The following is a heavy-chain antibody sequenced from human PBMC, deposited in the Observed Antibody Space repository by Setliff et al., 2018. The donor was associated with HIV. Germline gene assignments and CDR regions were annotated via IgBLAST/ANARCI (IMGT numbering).Heavy chain of an antibody. Sequence: PSETLSLTCTVSGGSISSYYWSWIRQPPGKGLEWIGYIYYSGSTNYNPSLKSRVTMSVDTSKNQFSLKLSSVIAADTAVYYCARIFGDQGYYYGSSGPYPPGYWGQGTLVTVSS. D-gene: IGHD3-22*01. J-gene: IGHJ4*02. CDR3: ARIFGDQGYYYGSSGPYPPGY. CDR2: IYYSGST. CDR1: GGSISSYY. V-gene: IGHV4-59*01.